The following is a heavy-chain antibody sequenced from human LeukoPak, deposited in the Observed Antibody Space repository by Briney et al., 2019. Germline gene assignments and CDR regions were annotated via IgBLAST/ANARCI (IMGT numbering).Heavy chain of an antibody. CDR1: GYTFTNYY. Sequence: ASVKVSCKASGYTFTNYYIHWMRQAPGQGLEWMGIINPSGGSNSNAQNFQGRVTMTRDTSTSTVYTEMSSLRYEDTAVYYCARVGDSSNSWFDPWGQGTLVTVSS. D-gene: IGHD6-19*01. CDR3: ARVGDSSNSWFDP. CDR2: INPSGGSN. J-gene: IGHJ5*02. V-gene: IGHV1-46*01.